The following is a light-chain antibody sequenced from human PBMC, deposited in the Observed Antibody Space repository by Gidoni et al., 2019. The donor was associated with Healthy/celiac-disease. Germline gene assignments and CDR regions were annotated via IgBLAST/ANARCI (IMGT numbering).Light chain of an antibody. CDR2: LGS. V-gene: IGKV2-28*01. Sequence: DLVMTPSPLSLPVTPGEPAPISCRSSQSLLHSNGYNYLDWYLQKPGQSPQLLIYLGSNRASGVPDRFSGSGSGTDFTLKISRVEAEDVGVYYCMQALQTPLTFGPGTKVDIK. CDR1: QSLLHSNGYNY. J-gene: IGKJ3*01. CDR3: MQALQTPLT.